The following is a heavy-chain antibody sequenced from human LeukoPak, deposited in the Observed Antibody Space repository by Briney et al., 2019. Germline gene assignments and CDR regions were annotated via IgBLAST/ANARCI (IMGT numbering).Heavy chain of an antibody. CDR1: GYTFTSYG. D-gene: IGHD3-10*01. CDR2: IRAYNGNT. V-gene: IGHV1-18*01. CDR3: ARGYYGSGSYYWGGYYYYGMDV. Sequence: ASVKVSCKASGYTFTSYGISWVRQAPGQGLEWMGWIRAYNGNTNYAQKLQGRVTMTTDTSTSTVYMELRSLRSDDTAVYYCARGYYGSGSYYWGGYYYYGMDVWGQGTTVTVSS. J-gene: IGHJ6*02.